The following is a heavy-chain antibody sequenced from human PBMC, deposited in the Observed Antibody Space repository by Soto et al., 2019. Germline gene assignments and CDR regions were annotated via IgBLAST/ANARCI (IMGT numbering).Heavy chain of an antibody. CDR2: IYYSGST. CDR1: GGSISSYY. D-gene: IGHD6-13*01. Sequence: SETLSLTCTVSGGSISSYYWSWIRQPPGKGLEWIGYIYYSGSTNYNPSLKSRVTISVDMSKNQFSLKLSSVTAADTAVYYCARGYRSSWYWGNWFDPWGQGTLVTVSS. J-gene: IGHJ5*02. CDR3: ARGYRSSWYWGNWFDP. V-gene: IGHV4-59*01.